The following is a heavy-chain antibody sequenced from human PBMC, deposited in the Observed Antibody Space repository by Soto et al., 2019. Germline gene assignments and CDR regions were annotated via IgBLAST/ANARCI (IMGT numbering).Heavy chain of an antibody. CDR3: ARVDCSGGSCYGLHAFDI. CDR1: GFTFSSYG. D-gene: IGHD2-15*01. V-gene: IGHV3-33*01. J-gene: IGHJ3*02. CDR2: IWYDGSNK. Sequence: PGGSLRLSCAASGFTFSSYGMHWVRQAPGKGLEWVAVIWYDGSNKYYADSVKGRFTISRDNSKNTLYLQMNSLRAEDTAVYYCARVDCSGGSCYGLHAFDIWGQGTMVTVSS.